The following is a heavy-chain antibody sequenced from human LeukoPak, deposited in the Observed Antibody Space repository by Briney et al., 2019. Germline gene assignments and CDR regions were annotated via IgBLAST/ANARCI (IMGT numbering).Heavy chain of an antibody. V-gene: IGHV3-23*01. CDR2: ISGSGGST. CDR1: GFTFSSYG. CDR3: AKDHSYGQLFDY. D-gene: IGHD5-18*01. J-gene: IGHJ4*02. Sequence: PGGSLRLSCAASGFTFSSYGMSWVRQAPGKGLEWVSAISGSGGSTYYADSVKGRFTISRDNSKNTLYLQMNSLRAEDTAVYYCAKDHSYGQLFDYWGQGTLVTVSS.